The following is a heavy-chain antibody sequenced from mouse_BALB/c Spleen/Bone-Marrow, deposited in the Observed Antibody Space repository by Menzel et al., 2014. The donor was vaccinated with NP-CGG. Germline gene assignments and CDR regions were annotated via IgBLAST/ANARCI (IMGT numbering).Heavy chain of an antibody. CDR2: ISTYNGNT. J-gene: IGHJ4*01. CDR1: GYTFTDYA. D-gene: IGHD2-14*01. CDR3: AREVRAPWYAMDY. V-gene: IGHV1-67*01. Sequence: VQRVESGPEVVRPGVSVKISCKGSGYTFTDYAVHWVKQSHAKSLEWIGVISTYNGNTNYNQKFKGKATMTVDKSSSTAYMELARLTSEDSAIYYCAREVRAPWYAMDYWGQGTSVTVSS.